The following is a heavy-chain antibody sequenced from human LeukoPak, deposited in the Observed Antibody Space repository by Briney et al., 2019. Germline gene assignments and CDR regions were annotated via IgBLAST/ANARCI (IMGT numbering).Heavy chain of an antibody. J-gene: IGHJ4*02. CDR1: GYTLTELS. D-gene: IGHD1-26*01. Sequence: GASVKVSCKVSGYTLTELSMHWVQQAPGKGLEWMGLVDPEDGETIYAEKFQGRVTITADTSTDTAYMELSSLRSEDTAVYYCATVLGATHFDYWGQGTLVTVSS. CDR2: VDPEDGET. V-gene: IGHV1-24*01. CDR3: ATVLGATHFDY.